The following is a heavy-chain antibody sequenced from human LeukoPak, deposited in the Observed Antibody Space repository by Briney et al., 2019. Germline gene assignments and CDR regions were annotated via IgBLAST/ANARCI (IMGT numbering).Heavy chain of an antibody. CDR2: TIPVFGTA. CDR3: ASTVTTYNYYYYYYMDV. Sequence: AASVKVSCKASGGTFSSYAISWVRQAPGQGLEWMGGTIPVFGTANYAQKFQGRVTITADKSTSTAYMELSSLRSEDTAVYYCASTVTTYNYYYYYYMDVWGKGTTVTVSS. CDR1: GGTFSSYA. V-gene: IGHV1-69*06. D-gene: IGHD4-11*01. J-gene: IGHJ6*03.